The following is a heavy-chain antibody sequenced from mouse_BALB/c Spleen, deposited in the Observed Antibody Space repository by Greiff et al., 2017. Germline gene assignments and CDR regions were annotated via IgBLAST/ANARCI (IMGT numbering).Heavy chain of an antibody. J-gene: IGHJ4*01. Sequence: QVQLQQPGAELVKPGASVKLSCKASGYTFTSYRMHWVKQRPGQGLEWIGQIDPSDSYTNYNQKFKGKATLTVDNSSSTAYMQLSSLTSEDSTVYYSARNGGSYAMDYWGQGTSVTVSS. CDR1: GYTFTSYR. CDR2: IDPSDSYT. CDR3: ARNGGSYAMDY. V-gene: IGHV1-69*02.